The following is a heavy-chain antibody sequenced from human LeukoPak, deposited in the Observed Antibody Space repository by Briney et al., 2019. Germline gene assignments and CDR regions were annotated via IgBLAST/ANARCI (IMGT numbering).Heavy chain of an antibody. J-gene: IGHJ4*02. Sequence: PGGSLRLSCAASGFTFSSYEMNWVRQAPGKGLEWVSYISSSGSTIYYADSVKGRFTISRDNAKNSLYLQMNSLRAEDTAVYYCARIVGATGGFDYWGQGTLVTVSS. V-gene: IGHV3-48*03. CDR1: GFTFSSYE. CDR3: ARIVGATGGFDY. D-gene: IGHD1-26*01. CDR2: ISSSGSTI.